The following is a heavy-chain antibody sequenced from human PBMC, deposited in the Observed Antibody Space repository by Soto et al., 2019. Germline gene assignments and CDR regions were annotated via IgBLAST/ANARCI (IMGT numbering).Heavy chain of an antibody. V-gene: IGHV2-26*01. J-gene: IGHJ5*02. CDR2: IFSNDEK. CDR1: GLSLNNGRLG. D-gene: IGHD2-2*01. CDR3: ALIKDCSRTDCYFGAFDP. Sequence: SGPTLVNPTETLTLTCTVSGLSLNNGRLGVSWIRQPPGKALEWLAHIFSNDEKSYSTSLKSRLTISKDNSRSQVVLTMTNVDPVDSGTYYCALIKDCSRTDCYFGAFDPWGQGTLVTVSS.